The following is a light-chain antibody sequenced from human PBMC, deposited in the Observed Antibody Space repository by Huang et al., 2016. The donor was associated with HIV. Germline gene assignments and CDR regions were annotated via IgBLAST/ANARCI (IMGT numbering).Light chain of an antibody. CDR3: QQYYSSPYT. J-gene: IGKJ2*01. V-gene: IGKV4-1*01. Sequence: DIVMTQSPVSLAVSLGERAILNCKSSQILYSSNNKNYLAWYQQKPGQPPKLLIYWSSTREYGVPDRFSGGGSGTDFTLTINSLQAEDVAVYYCQQYYSSPYTFGQGTKLEIK. CDR2: WSS. CDR1: QILYSSNNKNY.